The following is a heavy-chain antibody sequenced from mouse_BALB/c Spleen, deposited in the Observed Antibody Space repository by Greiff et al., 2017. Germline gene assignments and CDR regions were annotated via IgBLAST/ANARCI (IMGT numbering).Heavy chain of an antibody. D-gene: IGHD1-1*01. Sequence: VQLVESGAELAKPGASVKMSCKASGYTFTSYWMHWVKQRPGQGLEWIGYINPSTGYTEYNQKFKDKATLTADKSSSTAYMQLSSLTSEDSAVYYCACGSSYYFDYWGQGTTLTVSS. CDR3: ACGSSYYFDY. J-gene: IGHJ2*01. CDR1: GYTFTSYW. CDR2: INPSTGYT. V-gene: IGHV1-7*01.